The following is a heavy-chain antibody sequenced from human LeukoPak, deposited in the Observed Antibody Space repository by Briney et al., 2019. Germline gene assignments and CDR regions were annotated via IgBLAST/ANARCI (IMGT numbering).Heavy chain of an antibody. J-gene: IGHJ6*02. D-gene: IGHD4/OR15-4a*01. CDR1: GYTFTSYY. V-gene: IGHV1-46*01. Sequence: SVKVSCKACGYTFTSYYMHWVRQATGQGLEWMGIINPSGGSTSYAQKFQGRVTMTRDTSTSTVYMELSSLRSEDTAVYYCATEQGAASYYYYGMDVWGQGTTVTVSS. CDR3: ATEQGAASYYYYGMDV. CDR2: INPSGGST.